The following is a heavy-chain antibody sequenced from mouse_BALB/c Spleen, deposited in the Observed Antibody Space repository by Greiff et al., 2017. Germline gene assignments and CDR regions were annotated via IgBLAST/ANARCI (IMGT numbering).Heavy chain of an antibody. CDR2: INSNGGST. Sequence: EVKLVESGGGLVKPGGSLKLSCAASGFTFSSYYMSWVRQTPEKRLELVAAINSNGGSTYYPDTVKGRFTISRDNAKNTLYLQMSSLKSEDTALYYCARRTTVPLYAMDYWGQGTSVTVSS. CDR1: GFTFSSYY. J-gene: IGHJ4*01. V-gene: IGHV5-6-2*01. D-gene: IGHD1-1*01. CDR3: ARRTTVPLYAMDY.